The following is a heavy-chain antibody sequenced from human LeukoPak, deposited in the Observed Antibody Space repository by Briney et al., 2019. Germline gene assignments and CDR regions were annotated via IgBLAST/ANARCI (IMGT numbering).Heavy chain of an antibody. V-gene: IGHV1-2*02. CDR1: GYTFTGYY. Sequence: GASVKVSCKASGYTFTGYYMHWVRQAPGQGLEWMGWINPNSGGTNYAQKFQGRVTMTRDTSISTAHVELSRLRSDDTAVYYCASLYGSGSTDYYYYGMDVWGQGTTVTVSS. J-gene: IGHJ6*02. CDR3: ASLYGSGSTDYYYYGMDV. D-gene: IGHD3-10*01. CDR2: INPNSGGT.